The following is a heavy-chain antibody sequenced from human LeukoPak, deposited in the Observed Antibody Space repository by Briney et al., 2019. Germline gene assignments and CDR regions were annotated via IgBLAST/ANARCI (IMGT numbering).Heavy chain of an antibody. CDR1: GGSISSYY. Sequence: SETLSLTCTVSGGSISSYYWSWIRQPPGKEPEWVGYIYHSGSTNYNPSLKSRLTISLDTPKNQFSLKLTSVTAADTAIYYCARVGGMTTVNNAAFDVWGQGTMVTVSP. V-gene: IGHV4-59*01. D-gene: IGHD4-4*01. J-gene: IGHJ3*01. CDR3: ARVGGMTTVNNAAFDV. CDR2: IYHSGST.